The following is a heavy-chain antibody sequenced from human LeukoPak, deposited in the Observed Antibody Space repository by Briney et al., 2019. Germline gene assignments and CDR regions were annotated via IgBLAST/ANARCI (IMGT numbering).Heavy chain of an antibody. CDR2: FCYSGST. CDR3: VSGYDHRYDFDY. J-gene: IGHJ4*02. D-gene: IGHD5-12*01. CDR1: GGSISSGSYY. V-gene: IGHV4-39*01. Sequence: SETLSLTCTVSGGSISSGSYYWGWIRQPPGKGLEWIGSFCYSGSTYYNPSLRSRVTISGDTSKNQFSLNLRSVTAADTGVYYCVSGYDHRYDFDYWGQGTLVTVSS.